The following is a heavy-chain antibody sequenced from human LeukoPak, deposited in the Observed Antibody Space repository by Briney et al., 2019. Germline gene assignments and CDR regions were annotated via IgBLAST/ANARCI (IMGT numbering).Heavy chain of an antibody. J-gene: IGHJ6*02. CDR2: MNPNSGNT. D-gene: IGHD4-17*01. CDR3: ARGGPSSYGDYLYADYYYGMDV. V-gene: IGHV1-8*01. Sequence: ASVKLSCKASGYTFTSYDINWVRQATGQGLEWMGWMNPNSGNTGYAQKFQGRVTMTRNTSISTAYMELSSLRSEDTAVYYCARGGPSSYGDYLYADYYYGMDVWGQGTTVTVSS. CDR1: GYTFTSYD.